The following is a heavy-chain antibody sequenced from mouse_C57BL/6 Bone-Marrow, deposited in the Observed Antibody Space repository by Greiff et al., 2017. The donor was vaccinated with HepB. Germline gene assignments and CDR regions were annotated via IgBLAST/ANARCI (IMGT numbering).Heavy chain of an antibody. CDR3: TKATVVAYYYAMDY. J-gene: IGHJ4*01. CDR1: GFTFSNYW. V-gene: IGHV6-3*01. CDR2: IRLKSDNYAT. Sequence: EVKLQESGGGLVQPGGSMKLSCVASGFTFSNYWMNWVRQSPEKGLEWVAQIRLKSDNYATHYAESVKGRFTIPRDDSKSSVYLQMNNLRAEDTGIYYCTKATVVAYYYAMDYWGQGTSVTVSS. D-gene: IGHD1-1*01.